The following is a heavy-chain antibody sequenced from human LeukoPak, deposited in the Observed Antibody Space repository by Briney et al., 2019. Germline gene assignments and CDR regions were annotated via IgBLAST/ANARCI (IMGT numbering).Heavy chain of an antibody. J-gene: IGHJ4*02. D-gene: IGHD5-18*01. V-gene: IGHV1-2*06. CDR2: INPNSGGT. CDR1: GYTFTGYH. Sequence: ASVKVSCKASGYTFTGYHMHWVRQAPGQGLEWMGRINPNSGGTNYAQKFQGRVTMTRDTSISTAYMELSRLRSDDTAVYYCARATTRGYSYGQGYWGQGTLVTVSS. CDR3: ARATTRGYSYGQGY.